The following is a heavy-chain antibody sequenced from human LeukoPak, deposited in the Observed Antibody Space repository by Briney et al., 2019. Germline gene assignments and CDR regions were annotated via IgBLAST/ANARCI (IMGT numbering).Heavy chain of an antibody. CDR2: INPNSGGT. J-gene: IGHJ4*02. D-gene: IGHD3-22*01. Sequence: ASVKVSCKASGYTFTGYYMHWVRRAPGQGLEWMGWINPNSGGTNYAQKFQGRVTMTRDTSISTAYMELSRLRSDDTAVYYCARSPLYYYDSSGYYSYWGQGTLVTVSS. V-gene: IGHV1-2*02. CDR1: GYTFTGYY. CDR3: ARSPLYYYDSSGYYSY.